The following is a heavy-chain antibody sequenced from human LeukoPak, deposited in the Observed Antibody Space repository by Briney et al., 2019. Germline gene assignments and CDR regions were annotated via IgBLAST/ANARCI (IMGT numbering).Heavy chain of an antibody. V-gene: IGHV3-30-3*01. D-gene: IGHD1-26*01. CDR3: ARDLEVGATIDY. CDR1: GFTFSSYA. J-gene: IGHJ4*02. CDR2: ISYDGSNK. Sequence: TGGSLRLSCAASGFTFSSYAMHWVRQAPGKGLEWVAVISYDGSNKYYADSVKGRFTISRDNSKNTLYLQMNSLRAEDTAVYYCARDLEVGATIDYWGQGTLVTVSS.